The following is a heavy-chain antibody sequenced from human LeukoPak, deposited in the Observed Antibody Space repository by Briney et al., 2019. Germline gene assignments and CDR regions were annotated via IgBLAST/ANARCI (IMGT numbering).Heavy chain of an antibody. J-gene: IGHJ4*02. CDR1: GFTFGDYA. D-gene: IGHD3-10*01. V-gene: IGHV3-49*04. CDR3: TRGGGSGRYYFDY. Sequence: GGSLRLSCTASGFTFGDYAMSWVRQAPGKGLEWVGFIRSKAYGGTTEYAASVKGRFTISRDDSKSIAYLQMNSLKTEDTAVYYCTRGGGSGRYYFDYWGQGTLVTVSS. CDR2: IRSKAYGGTT.